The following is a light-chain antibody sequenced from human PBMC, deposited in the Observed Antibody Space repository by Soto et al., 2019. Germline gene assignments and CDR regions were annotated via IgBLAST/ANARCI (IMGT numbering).Light chain of an antibody. CDR1: QSVSSH. Sequence: EIVLTQSPATLSLSPGERATLSCTASQSVSSHLAWYQQKPGQAPRLLIYDASNRATGIPARFSGSGSGTDFTLTISSLEPEDFAVYYCQQRSNWPPWTFGQGTKV. CDR3: QQRSNWPPWT. V-gene: IGKV3-11*01. CDR2: DAS. J-gene: IGKJ1*01.